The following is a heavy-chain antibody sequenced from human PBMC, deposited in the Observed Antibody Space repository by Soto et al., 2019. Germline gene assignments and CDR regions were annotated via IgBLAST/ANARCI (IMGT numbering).Heavy chain of an antibody. Sequence: GESLKISCKGSGYSFTSYWISWVRQMPGKGLEWMGRIDPSDSYTNYSPSFQGHVTISADKSISTACLQWSSLKASDTAMYYCARHMVVPAARQLTYYYYGMDVWGQGTTVTVSS. D-gene: IGHD2-2*01. CDR1: GYSFTSYW. CDR3: ARHMVVPAARQLTYYYYGMDV. V-gene: IGHV5-10-1*01. CDR2: IDPSDSYT. J-gene: IGHJ6*02.